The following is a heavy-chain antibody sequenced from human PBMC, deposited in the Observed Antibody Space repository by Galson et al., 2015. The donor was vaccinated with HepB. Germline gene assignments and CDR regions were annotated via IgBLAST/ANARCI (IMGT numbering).Heavy chain of an antibody. V-gene: IGHV4-31*03. CDR2: IYYSGST. CDR3: AYGGLSPLLGFDI. CDR1: GGSISSGGYY. D-gene: IGHD4-23*01. Sequence: TLSLTCTVSGGSISSGGYYWSWIRQHPGKGLEWIGYIYYSGSTYYNPSLKSRVTISVDTSKNQFSLKLSSVTAADTAVYYCAYGGLSPLLGFDIWGQGTMVTVSS. J-gene: IGHJ3*02.